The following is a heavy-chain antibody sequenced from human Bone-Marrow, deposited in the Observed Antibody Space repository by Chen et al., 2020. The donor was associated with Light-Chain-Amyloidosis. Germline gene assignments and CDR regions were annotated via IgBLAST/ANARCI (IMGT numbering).Heavy chain of an antibody. CDR1: GGSFSGYY. J-gene: IGHJ6*02. V-gene: IGHV4-34*01. Sequence: QVQLQQWGAGLLKPSETLSLTCAVYGGSFSGYYWSWIRQPPGKGLECIGEINHSGSTNYNPSLKSRVTISVDTSKNPFSLQLSSVSSAYTAVYYCARGRCGGGICYTYYYYYGMDVWGQVTTVTVSS. D-gene: IGHD2-15*01. CDR3: ARGRCGGGICYTYYYYYGMDV. CDR2: INHSGST.